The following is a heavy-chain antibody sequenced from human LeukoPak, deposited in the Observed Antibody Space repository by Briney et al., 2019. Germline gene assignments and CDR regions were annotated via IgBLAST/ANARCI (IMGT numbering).Heavy chain of an antibody. CDR3: ARGAGWYNY. D-gene: IGHD6-19*01. J-gene: IGHJ4*02. CDR1: GGSISSYY. Sequence: PSETLSLTCTVSGGSISSYYWSWVRQPPGKGLEWIGYIYYNGSANYNPSLKSRVTISVDTSKNQFSLKLSSVTAADTAVYYCARGAGWYNYWGQGTLVTVSS. CDR2: IYYNGSA. V-gene: IGHV4-59*01.